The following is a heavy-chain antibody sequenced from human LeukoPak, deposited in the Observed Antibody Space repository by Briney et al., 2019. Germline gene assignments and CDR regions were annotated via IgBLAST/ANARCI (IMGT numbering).Heavy chain of an antibody. CDR3: ARGFRGMDV. Sequence: GGSLRLSCAASGFTFSSYSMNWVRQAPGKGLEWVGRTRKKANNYTTEHAASVKGRFTISRDDSKNSLFLQMNSLKTEDTAVYYCARGFRGMDVWGKGTTVTVSS. J-gene: IGHJ6*04. CDR1: GFTFSSYS. V-gene: IGHV3-72*01. D-gene: IGHD3-10*01. CDR2: TRKKANNYTT.